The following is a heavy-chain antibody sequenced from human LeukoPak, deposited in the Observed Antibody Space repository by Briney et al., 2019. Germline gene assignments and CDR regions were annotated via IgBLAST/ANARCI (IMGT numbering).Heavy chain of an antibody. V-gene: IGHV1-46*01. J-gene: IGHJ4*02. CDR3: ATTDRVESLLLDY. Sequence: ASVKVSCKASGYTFTRYYIHWVRQAPGQGLEWMGIINPSGGSTSFTQKFQGRVTMARDTSTSTVYMELSSLRSEDTALYYCATTDRVESLLLDYWGQGTLVTVSS. CDR1: GYTFTRYY. D-gene: IGHD2/OR15-2a*01. CDR2: INPSGGST.